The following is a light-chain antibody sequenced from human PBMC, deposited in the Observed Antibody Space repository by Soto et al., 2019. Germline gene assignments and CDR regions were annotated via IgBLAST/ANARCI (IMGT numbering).Light chain of an antibody. CDR1: QRVSSSY. CDR2: GAS. V-gene: IGKV3-20*01. CDR3: QQYGSSPT. J-gene: IGKJ2*01. Sequence: EMGLTQSPGTLSLSPGERPTLSCRASQRVSSSYLAWYQQKPGQAPRLLIYGASSRATGIPDRFSGSGSGTDFTLTISRLEPEDFAVYYCQQYGSSPTFGQGTKLEIK.